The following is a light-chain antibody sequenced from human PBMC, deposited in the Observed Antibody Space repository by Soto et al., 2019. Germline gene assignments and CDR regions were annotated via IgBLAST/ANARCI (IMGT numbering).Light chain of an antibody. Sequence: QPVLTQSPSASASLGASVKLTCTLSSGHSSYAIAWHQQHPEKGPRYLMKLNSDGSHSKGDGIPDRFSGSSSGAVRYLTISSLQSEDEADYYCQTWGTGIQVFGGGTKLTVL. CDR3: QTWGTGIQV. CDR2: LNSDGSH. CDR1: SGHSSYA. V-gene: IGLV4-69*01. J-gene: IGLJ3*02.